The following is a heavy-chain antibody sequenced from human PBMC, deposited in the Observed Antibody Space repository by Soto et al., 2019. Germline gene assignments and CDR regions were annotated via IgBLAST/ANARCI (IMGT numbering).Heavy chain of an antibody. CDR3: AKEGKITMVRGPRYYFDY. CDR1: GFTFSSYA. V-gene: IGHV3-23*01. J-gene: IGHJ4*02. Sequence: GGSLRLSCAASGFTFSSYAMSWVRQAPGKGLEWVSAISGSGGSTYYADSVKGRFTISRDNSKNTLYLQMNSLRAEDTAVYYCAKEGKITMVRGPRYYFDYWGQGTLVTVSS. CDR2: ISGSGGST. D-gene: IGHD3-10*01.